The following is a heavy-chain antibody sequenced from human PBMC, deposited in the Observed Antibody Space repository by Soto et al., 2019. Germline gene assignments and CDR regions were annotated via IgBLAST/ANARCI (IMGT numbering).Heavy chain of an antibody. J-gene: IGHJ5*02. CDR2: MNPNSGNT. CDR3: ARGRGYCRSTSCYRGNWFDP. D-gene: IGHD2-2*02. V-gene: IGHV1-8*01. Sequence: AASVKVSCKASGYTFTSYDINWVRQATGQGLEWMGWMNPNSGNTGYAQKFQGRVTMTRNTSISTAYMELSSLRSEDTAVYYCARGRGYCRSTSCYRGNWFDPWGQGTLVTVSS. CDR1: GYTFTSYD.